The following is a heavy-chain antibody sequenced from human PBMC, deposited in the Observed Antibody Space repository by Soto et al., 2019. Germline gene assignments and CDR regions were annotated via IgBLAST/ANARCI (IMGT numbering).Heavy chain of an antibody. D-gene: IGHD2-15*01. CDR2: IVVGSGNT. V-gene: IGHV1-58*02. CDR3: AALFGSYCSGGSCYPWSFDY. CDR1: GFTFTSSA. J-gene: IGHJ4*02. Sequence: SVKVSCKASGFTFTSSAMQWVRQARGQRLEWIGWIVVGSGNTNYAQKFQERVTITRDMSTSTAYMELSSLRSEDTAVYYCAALFGSYCSGGSCYPWSFDYWGQGSLVTVSS.